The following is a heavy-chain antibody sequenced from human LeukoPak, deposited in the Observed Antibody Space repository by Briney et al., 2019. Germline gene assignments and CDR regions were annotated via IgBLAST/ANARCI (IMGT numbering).Heavy chain of an antibody. CDR1: GGSIRSYY. CDR2: IYYIGST. CDR3: ARGGIVGSRTNWFDP. D-gene: IGHD1-26*01. Sequence: SETLSLSCTVSGGSIRSYYWSWIRQPPGKGLECIWYIYYIGSTNHNPSLKSRVTISLDTSKSQFSLKLTSVTPADTAVYYCARGGIVGSRTNWFDPWGQGILVTVSS. J-gene: IGHJ5*02. V-gene: IGHV4-59*01.